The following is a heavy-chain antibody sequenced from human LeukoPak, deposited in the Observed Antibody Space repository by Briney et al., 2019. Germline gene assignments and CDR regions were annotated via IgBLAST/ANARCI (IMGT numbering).Heavy chain of an antibody. J-gene: IGHJ4*02. CDR3: ASARSNARYDYVWGSRPYYFDY. V-gene: IGHV4-30-4*02. CDR2: IFHRGGT. D-gene: IGHD3-16*01. CDR1: NDSISSGDYY. Sequence: SETLSLTCTVSNDSISSGDYYWNWIRQPPGKGLEWIGYIFHRGGTSYNPSLKSRILFSVDTSQNQFSLKLNSVTAADTAVYYCASARSNARYDYVWGSRPYYFDYWGQGTLVTVSS.